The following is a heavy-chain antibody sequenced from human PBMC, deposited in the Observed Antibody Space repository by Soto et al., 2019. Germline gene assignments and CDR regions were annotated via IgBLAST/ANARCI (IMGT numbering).Heavy chain of an antibody. Sequence: QVQLVQSGAEVKKPGASVKVSCRASGYTFTTYGISWVRKAPGQGLEWMGWISAYNGNTNYAQKLQGRVTMTTDTSTSTAYMELRSLRSDDTAVYYCARSHEYSSSSGPVDYWGQGTLVTVSS. V-gene: IGHV1-18*04. CDR2: ISAYNGNT. J-gene: IGHJ4*02. CDR3: ARSHEYSSSSGPVDY. D-gene: IGHD6-6*01. CDR1: GYTFTTYG.